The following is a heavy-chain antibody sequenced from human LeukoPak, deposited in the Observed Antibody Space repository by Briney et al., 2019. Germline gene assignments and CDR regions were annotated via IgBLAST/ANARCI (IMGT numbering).Heavy chain of an antibody. CDR3: AKSFSETERATITAY. V-gene: IGHV4-59*01. CDR1: GVSISSNF. J-gene: IGHJ4*02. Sequence: SETLSLTCTVSGVSISSNFWSWIRQPPGKGLEYLGYIYNSGTTNYNPSLKSRVTISVDTSKNQLSLKLSSVTAADTAIYYCAKSFSETERATITAYWGQGTLVTVSS. D-gene: IGHD5-24*01. CDR2: IYNSGTT.